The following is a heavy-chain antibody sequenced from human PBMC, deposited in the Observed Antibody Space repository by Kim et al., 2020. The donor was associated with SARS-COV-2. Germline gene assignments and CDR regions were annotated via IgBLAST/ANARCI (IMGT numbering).Heavy chain of an antibody. CDR1: GFTFSSYG. CDR2: ISYDGSNK. D-gene: IGHD6-13*01. J-gene: IGHJ4*02. CDR3: AKGGMGSK. Sequence: GGSLRLSCAASGFTFSSYGMHWVRQAPGKGLEWVAVISYDGSNKYYADSVKGRFTISRDNSKNTLYLQMNSLRAEDTAVYYCAKGGMGSKWGQGTLVTVSS. V-gene: IGHV3-30*18.